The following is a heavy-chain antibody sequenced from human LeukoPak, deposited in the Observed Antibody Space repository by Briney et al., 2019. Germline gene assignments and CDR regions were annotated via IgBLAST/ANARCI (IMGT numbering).Heavy chain of an antibody. Sequence: GGSLRLSCAASGFTFSNYWMNRVRQFPGKGLEWVANINQDGSDINYVDSVKGRFTISRDNAKDSLYLQMNSLRVEDTAVYYCARDWFDLWGQGTLVTVSS. J-gene: IGHJ5*02. CDR1: GFTFSNYW. CDR3: ARDWFDL. CDR2: INQDGSDI. V-gene: IGHV3-7*01.